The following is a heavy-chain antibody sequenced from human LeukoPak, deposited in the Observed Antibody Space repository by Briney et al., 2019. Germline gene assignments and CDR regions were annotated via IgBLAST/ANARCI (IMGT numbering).Heavy chain of an antibody. V-gene: IGHV3-74*01. CDR2: IKSDGST. CDR1: GFTMTNAW. CDR3: ARAPSEIGGYYPEYFRH. Sequence: GGSLRLSCAASGFTMTNAWMTWVRQAPGKGLVWVSRIKSDGSTNYADSVKGRFTISRDNAKNTLSLQMNSLRPEDTGVYYCARAPSEIGGYYPEYFRHWGQGTLVTVSS. D-gene: IGHD3-3*01. J-gene: IGHJ1*01.